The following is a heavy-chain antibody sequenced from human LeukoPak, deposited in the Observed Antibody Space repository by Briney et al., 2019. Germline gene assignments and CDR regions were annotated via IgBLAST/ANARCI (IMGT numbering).Heavy chain of an antibody. CDR2: ISGKVDNT. CDR1: GFTFDNYA. CDR3: ARDHRTTVTVYYFDY. V-gene: IGHV3-23*01. Sequence: QPGGSLRLSCAASGFTFDNYAMSLVRQAPGKGLEWVSGISGKVDNTFYADSVKGRFTISRDNSKNTLYLQMNSLRAEDTAMYYCARDHRTTVTVYYFDYWGQGTLVTVSS. D-gene: IGHD4-17*01. J-gene: IGHJ4*02.